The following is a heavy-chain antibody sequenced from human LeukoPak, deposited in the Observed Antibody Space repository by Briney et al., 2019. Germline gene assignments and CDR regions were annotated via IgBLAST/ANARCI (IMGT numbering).Heavy chain of an antibody. J-gene: IGHJ4*02. D-gene: IGHD1-14*01. CDR2: ITGSGDST. V-gene: IGHV3-23*01. Sequence: PGGSLRLSCAASGSTFSSYAMSWVRQAPGKGLEWVSGITGSGDSTYYADSVKGRFSISRDNSRNTLYLQMNSLRAEDTAIYYCAKDYHTTDRSSDPFDYWGQGTLVTVSS. CDR3: AKDYHTTDRSSDPFDY. CDR1: GSTFSSYA.